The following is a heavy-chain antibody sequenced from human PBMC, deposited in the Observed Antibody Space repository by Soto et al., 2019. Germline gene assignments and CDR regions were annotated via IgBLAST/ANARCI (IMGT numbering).Heavy chain of an antibody. CDR2: ISYDGSNK. D-gene: IGHD5-18*01. V-gene: IGHV3-30-3*01. CDR1: GFTFSSYA. Sequence: GGSLRLSCAASGFTFSSYAMHWVRQAPGKGLEWVAVISYDGSNKYYADSVKGRFTISRDNSKNTLYLQMNSLRAEDTAVYYCARDRGDGYSYGYGTVDYWGQGTLVTVSS. CDR3: ARDRGDGYSYGYGTVDY. J-gene: IGHJ4*02.